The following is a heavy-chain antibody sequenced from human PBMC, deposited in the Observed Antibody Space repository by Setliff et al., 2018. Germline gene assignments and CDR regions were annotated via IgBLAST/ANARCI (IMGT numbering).Heavy chain of an antibody. CDR2: IYNSGTT. CDR1: GDSISNTGYY. D-gene: IGHD4-4*01. Sequence: LSLTCIVAGDSISNTGYYWGWIRQPPGKGLEWIGRIYNSGTTSYNPSLKSRVTISADTSNNSFSLNLFSVTAADTAVYYCAGRDYSGGDSWGHGTLVTVS. CDR3: AGRDYSGGDS. J-gene: IGHJ5*01. V-gene: IGHV4-39*02.